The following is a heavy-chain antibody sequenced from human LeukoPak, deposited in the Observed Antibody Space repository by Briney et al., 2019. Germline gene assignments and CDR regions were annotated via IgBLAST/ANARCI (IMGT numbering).Heavy chain of an antibody. J-gene: IGHJ4*02. CDR1: GDSVSSKSAA. V-gene: IGHV6-1*01. CDR2: TYYRSKWFS. CDR3: ARIATKDGRDY. D-gene: IGHD5-12*01. Sequence: SQTLSLTCAISGDSVSSKSAAWNWVRQFPSRGLEWLGRTYYRSKWFSEYAVSEISRITINPDTAKNQFSLQLNSVTPDDTAVYYCARIATKDGRDYWGQGILVTVSS.